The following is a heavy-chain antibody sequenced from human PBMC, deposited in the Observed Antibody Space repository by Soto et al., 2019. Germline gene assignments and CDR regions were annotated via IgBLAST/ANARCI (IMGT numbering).Heavy chain of an antibody. Sequence: QVQLVESGGGVVQPGRSLRLSCAASGFTFSSYGMHWVRQAPGKGLEWVAVIWYDGSNKYYADSVKGRFTISRDNSKNTLYRQMNSLRAEDTAVYYCARDSSGYDILTGYSDYWGQGTLVTVSS. J-gene: IGHJ4*02. V-gene: IGHV3-33*01. CDR3: ARDSSGYDILTGYSDY. D-gene: IGHD3-9*01. CDR1: GFTFSSYG. CDR2: IWYDGSNK.